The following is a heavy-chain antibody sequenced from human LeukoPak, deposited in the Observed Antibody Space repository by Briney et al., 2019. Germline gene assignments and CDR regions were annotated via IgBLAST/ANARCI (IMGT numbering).Heavy chain of an antibody. J-gene: IGHJ3*02. D-gene: IGHD3-22*01. Sequence: PGGSLRLSCAASGFTFSSYWMSWVRQAPGKGLGWVANIKQDGSEKYYVDSVKGRFTISRDNAKNSLYLQMNSLRAEDTGVYYCASGYRLDSSGYPDDAFDIWGQGTMVTVSS. CDR2: IKQDGSEK. V-gene: IGHV3-7*01. CDR1: GFTFSSYW. CDR3: ASGYRLDSSGYPDDAFDI.